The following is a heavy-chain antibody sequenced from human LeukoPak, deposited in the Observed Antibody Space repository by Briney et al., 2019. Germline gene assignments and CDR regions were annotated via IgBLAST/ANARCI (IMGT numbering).Heavy chain of an antibody. CDR1: GYSISSGYY. CDR2: IYHSGST. CDR3: ARLSSGSYYVIDY. J-gene: IGHJ4*02. D-gene: IGHD1-26*01. Sequence: PSETLSLTCAVSGYSISSGYYWGWIRQPPGKGLEWIGSIYHSGSTYYNPSLKSRVTISVVTSKNQFSLKLSSVTAADTAVYYCARLSSGSYYVIDYWGQGTLVTVSS. V-gene: IGHV4-38-2*01.